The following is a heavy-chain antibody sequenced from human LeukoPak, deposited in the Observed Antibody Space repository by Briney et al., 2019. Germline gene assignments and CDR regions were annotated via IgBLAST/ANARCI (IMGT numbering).Heavy chain of an antibody. J-gene: IGHJ6*02. D-gene: IGHD3-10*01. CDR2: IYSGGST. CDR1: GFTFSSYW. CDR3: ASNYYGSGTYSLGMDV. V-gene: IGHV3-53*01. Sequence: GGSLRLSCAASGFTFSSYWMHWVRHAPGKGLEWVSVIYSGGSTYTADSVKGRFTISRDNSKNTLYLHMNSLRAEDTAVYYCASNYYGSGTYSLGMDVWGQGTTVTVSS.